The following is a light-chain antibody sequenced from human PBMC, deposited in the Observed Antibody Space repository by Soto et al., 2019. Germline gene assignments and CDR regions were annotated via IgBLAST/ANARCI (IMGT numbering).Light chain of an antibody. V-gene: IGLV1-44*01. CDR3: AAWDDSLNGYV. Sequence: QSVLTQAHSASETPGQRVTISCSGSNSNIGTNTVNWYQQVPGTTPKLLIYSDNQRPSGVPDRFSGSKSGTSASLAISGLQSEDEADYYCAAWDDSLNGYVFGTGNKVTVL. CDR2: SDN. J-gene: IGLJ1*01. CDR1: NSNIGTNT.